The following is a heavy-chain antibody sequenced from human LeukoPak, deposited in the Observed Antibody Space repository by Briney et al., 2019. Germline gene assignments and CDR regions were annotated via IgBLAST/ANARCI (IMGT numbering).Heavy chain of an antibody. D-gene: IGHD1-26*01. CDR1: GYTVTGYY. CDR2: INPNSGGT. Sequence: ASVKVSCKASGYTVTGYYMHWVRQAPGQGLEWMGWINPNSGGTNYAQKFQGRVTMTRDTSISTAYMELSRLRSDDTAVYYCARVAVGATYNWFDPWGQGTLVTVSS. CDR3: ARVAVGATYNWFDP. V-gene: IGHV1-2*02. J-gene: IGHJ5*02.